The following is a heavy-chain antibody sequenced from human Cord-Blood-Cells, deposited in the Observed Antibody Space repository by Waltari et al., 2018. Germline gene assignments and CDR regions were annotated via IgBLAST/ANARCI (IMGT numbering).Heavy chain of an antibody. V-gene: IGHV4-39*01. J-gene: IGHJ3*02. CDR1: GGSISSSSYY. Sequence: QLQLQESGPGLVKPSETLSLTCTVSGGSISSSSYYWGWIRQPPGKGLEWIGSIYYRGSTYYNPSLKSRVTISVDTSKNQFSLKLSSVTAADTAVYYCARKGEYSSSSYAFDIWGQGTMVTVSS. CDR2: IYYRGST. CDR3: ARKGEYSSSSYAFDI. D-gene: IGHD6-6*01.